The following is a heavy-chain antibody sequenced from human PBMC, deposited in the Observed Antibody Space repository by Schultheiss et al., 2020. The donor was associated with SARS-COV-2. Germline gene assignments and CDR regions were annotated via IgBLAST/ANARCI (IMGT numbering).Heavy chain of an antibody. CDR3: ARQSRSGIYYYYGMDV. CDR1: GYSFSNYW. V-gene: IGHV5-51*01. Sequence: GESLKISCKGSGYSFSNYWIGWVRQMPGKGLEWMGIIYPGDSDTRYSPSFQGQVTISADKSISTAYLQWSSLKASDTAMYYCARQSRSGIYYYYGMDVWGQGTTVTVSS. D-gene: IGHD3-10*01. J-gene: IGHJ6*02. CDR2: IYPGDSDT.